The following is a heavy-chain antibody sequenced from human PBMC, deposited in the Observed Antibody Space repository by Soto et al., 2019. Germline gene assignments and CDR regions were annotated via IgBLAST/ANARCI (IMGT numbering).Heavy chain of an antibody. Sequence: QVQLQQWGAGLLKPSETLSLTCAIYGGSCSGCYWTWIRQPPGKGLEWIGQINHSGSANYSPSLKSRVXXSXDXXKNHFSLRLTSVTVADTAVYYCARWYGSGWNYFDSWGQGTLVTVSS. CDR2: INHSGSA. J-gene: IGHJ4*02. V-gene: IGHV4-34*01. CDR1: GGSCSGCY. D-gene: IGHD3-10*01. CDR3: ARWYGSGWNYFDS.